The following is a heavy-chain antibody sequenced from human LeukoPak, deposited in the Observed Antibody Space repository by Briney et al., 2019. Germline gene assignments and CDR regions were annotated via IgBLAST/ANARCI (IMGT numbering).Heavy chain of an antibody. CDR1: GGSIRSNYY. Sequence: SETLSLTCTVSGGSIRSNYYWGWIRQPPGKGLEWIGSIYYSGSTYYNPSLKSRVTISVDTSKNQFSLKLSSVTAADTAVYYCARHCDYVWGSYRYYFDYWGQGTLVTVSS. V-gene: IGHV4-39*01. CDR3: ARHCDYVWGSYRYYFDY. J-gene: IGHJ4*02. D-gene: IGHD3-16*02. CDR2: IYYSGST.